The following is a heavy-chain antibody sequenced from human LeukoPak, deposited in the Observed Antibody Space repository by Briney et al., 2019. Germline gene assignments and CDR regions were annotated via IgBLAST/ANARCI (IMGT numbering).Heavy chain of an antibody. CDR1: GGSISSGNW. CDR2: IYHSGST. V-gene: IGHV4-4*02. D-gene: IGHD5-12*01. J-gene: IGHJ3*02. CDR3: ARHSRPGYGGYENAFDI. Sequence: PSGTLSLTCAVSGGSISSGNWWSWVRPPPGKGLEWIGQIYHSGSTNYNPSLKSRVTISVDTSKNHLSLRLSSVTAADTAIYYCARHSRPGYGGYENAFDIWGQGTMVTVSS.